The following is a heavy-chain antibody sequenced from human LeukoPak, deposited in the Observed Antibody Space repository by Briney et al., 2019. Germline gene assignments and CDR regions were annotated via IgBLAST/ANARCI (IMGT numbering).Heavy chain of an antibody. D-gene: IGHD5-24*01. CDR2: ISSSSSYI. CDR3: ARDAEEEMATRIYYYYMDV. J-gene: IGHJ6*03. Sequence: GGSLRLSCAASGFTFSSYSMNWVRQAPGKGLEWVSSISSSSSYIYYADSVKGRFTISRDNAKNSLYLQMNSLRAEDTAVYYCARDAEEEMATRIYYYYMDVWGKGTTVTISS. CDR1: GFTFSSYS. V-gene: IGHV3-21*01.